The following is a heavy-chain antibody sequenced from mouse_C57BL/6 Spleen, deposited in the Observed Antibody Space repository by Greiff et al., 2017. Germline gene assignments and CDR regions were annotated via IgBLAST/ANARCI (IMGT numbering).Heavy chain of an antibody. V-gene: IGHV5-16*01. CDR1: GFTFSDYY. CDR3: AREGELLNYFDY. D-gene: IGHD2-12*01. Sequence: EVHLVESEGGLVQPGSSMKLSCTASGFTFSDYYMAWVRQVPEKGLEWVANINYDGSSTYYLDSLKSRFIISRDNAKNILYLQMSSLKSEDTATYYCAREGELLNYFDYWGQGTTLTVSS. CDR2: INYDGSST. J-gene: IGHJ2*01.